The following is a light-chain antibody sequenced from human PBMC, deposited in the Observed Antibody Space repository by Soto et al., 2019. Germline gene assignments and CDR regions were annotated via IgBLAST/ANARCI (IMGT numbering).Light chain of an antibody. CDR1: SSDVGAYNY. Sequence: QSALTQPASVSGSPGQSITISCSGTSSDVGAYNYVSWYQQHPGKAPKLMIYGVSDRPSGLSNRFSGSKSGNTASLTISGLQAEAEADYYCSSYTSTSTVVFGGGTQLTVL. V-gene: IGLV2-14*01. J-gene: IGLJ2*01. CDR3: SSYTSTSTVV. CDR2: GVS.